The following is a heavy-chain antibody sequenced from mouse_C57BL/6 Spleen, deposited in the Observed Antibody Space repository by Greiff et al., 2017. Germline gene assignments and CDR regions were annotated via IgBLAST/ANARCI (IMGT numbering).Heavy chain of an antibody. Sequence: EVNVVESGGGLVKPGGSLKLSCAASGFTFSDYGMHWVRQAPEKGLEWVAYISSGSSTIYYADTVKGRFTISRDNAKNTLFLQMTSLRSEDTAMYYCARIGNYGYAMDYWGQGTSVTVSS. D-gene: IGHD2-1*01. CDR1: GFTFSDYG. CDR3: ARIGNYGYAMDY. V-gene: IGHV5-17*01. CDR2: ISSGSSTI. J-gene: IGHJ4*01.